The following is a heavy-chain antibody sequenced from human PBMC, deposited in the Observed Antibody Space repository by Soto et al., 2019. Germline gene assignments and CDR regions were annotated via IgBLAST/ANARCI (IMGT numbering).Heavy chain of an antibody. CDR1: GYSFTTYW. CDR3: ATPYISAWYG. CDR2: IYPGDSET. D-gene: IGHD6-19*01. Sequence: EVQLVQSGAEVKKPGESLKISCKGSGYSFTTYWIGWVRQMPGKGLERMGIIYPGDSETRYSPCFQGQVTITADKSISPADLQWSSLKASDTAMYYCATPYISAWYGWGQGTLVTVSS. V-gene: IGHV5-51*01. J-gene: IGHJ4*02.